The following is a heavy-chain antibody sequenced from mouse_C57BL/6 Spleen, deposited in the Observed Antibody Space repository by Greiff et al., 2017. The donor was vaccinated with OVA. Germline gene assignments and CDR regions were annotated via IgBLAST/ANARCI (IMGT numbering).Heavy chain of an antibody. Sequence: VQLQQPGTDLVKPGASVKLSCKASGYTFTSYWMHWVKQRPGQGLEWIGNINPSNGGTNYNEKFKSKATLTVDKSSSTAYMQLSSLTSEDSAVYYCARGLLRDPWFAYWGQGTLVTVSA. CDR3: ARGLLRDPWFAY. CDR1: GYTFTSYW. V-gene: IGHV1-53*01. D-gene: IGHD2-3*01. J-gene: IGHJ3*01. CDR2: INPSNGGT.